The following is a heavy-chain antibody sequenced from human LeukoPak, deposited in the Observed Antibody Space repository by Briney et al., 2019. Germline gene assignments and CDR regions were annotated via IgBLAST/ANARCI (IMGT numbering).Heavy chain of an antibody. CDR2: FDPEDDEI. V-gene: IGHV1-24*01. J-gene: IGHJ4*02. D-gene: IGHD1-7*01. CDR1: GYTLTELS. CDR3: ATETGNFYFYS. Sequence: VSVKVSCKVSGYTLTELSMHWVRQAPGKGLEWMGGFDPEDDEIIYAQRFQGGVTMTEDASTDTAYMELRSLRSEDTAVYYCATETGNFYFYSWGQGTLVTVSS.